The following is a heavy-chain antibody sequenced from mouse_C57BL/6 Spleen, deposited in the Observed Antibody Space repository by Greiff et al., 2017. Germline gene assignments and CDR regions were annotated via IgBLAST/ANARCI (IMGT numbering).Heavy chain of an antibody. CDR1: GYTFTSYW. D-gene: IGHD1-3*01. CDR2: IHPNSGST. CDR3: GGSKGGYYAMDY. Sequence: VQLQQPGAELVKPGASVKLSCKASGYTFTSYWMHWVKQRPGQGLEWIGMIHPNSGSTNYNEKFKSKATLTVDKSSSTAYMQLSSLTSEDSAVYYCGGSKGGYYAMDYWGQGTSVTVSS. V-gene: IGHV1-64*01. J-gene: IGHJ4*01.